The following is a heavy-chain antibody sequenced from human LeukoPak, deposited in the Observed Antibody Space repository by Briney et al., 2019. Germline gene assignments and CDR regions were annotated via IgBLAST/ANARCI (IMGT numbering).Heavy chain of an antibody. Sequence: GGSLRLSCAASGFTFSDYWMSWVRQAPGKGLEWVANIKGDGSEKYYVDSVKGRFTISRDNAKNSLYLQMNSLRAEDTAVYYCARVGFNEELRYFDWLSIDYWGQGTLVTVSS. CDR2: IKGDGSEK. J-gene: IGHJ4*02. CDR1: GFTFSDYW. V-gene: IGHV3-7*01. D-gene: IGHD3-9*01. CDR3: ARVGFNEELRYFDWLSIDY.